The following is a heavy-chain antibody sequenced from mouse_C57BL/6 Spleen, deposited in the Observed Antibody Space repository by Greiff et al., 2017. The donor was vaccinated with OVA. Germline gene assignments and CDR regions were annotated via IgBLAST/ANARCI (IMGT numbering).Heavy chain of an antibody. J-gene: IGHJ2*01. CDR1: GYTFTSYW. V-gene: IGHV1-69*01. Sequence: QLQQPGAELVMPGASVKLSCKASGYTFTSYWMHWVKQRPGQGLEWIGEIDPSDSYANYNQKFKGKSTLTVDKSSSTAYMQLSSLTSEDSAVYYCARSTTVVANCDYWGQGTTLTVSS. CDR2: IDPSDSYA. CDR3: ARSTTVVANCDY. D-gene: IGHD1-1*01.